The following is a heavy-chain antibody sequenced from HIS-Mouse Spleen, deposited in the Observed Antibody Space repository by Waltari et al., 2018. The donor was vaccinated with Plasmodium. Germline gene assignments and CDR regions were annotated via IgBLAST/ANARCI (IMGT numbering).Heavy chain of an antibody. Sequence: QVQLQQWGAGLLKPSETLSLPCAAYGGSFSGSYCSWIRPPPGKGLEWIGEINHSGSTNYNPSLKSRVTISVDTSKNQFSLKLSSVTAADTAVYYCARVTSSGVYWYFDLWGRGTLVTVSS. J-gene: IGHJ2*01. CDR2: INHSGST. CDR3: ARVTSSGVYWYFDL. V-gene: IGHV4-34*01. D-gene: IGHD3-3*01. CDR1: GGSFSGSY.